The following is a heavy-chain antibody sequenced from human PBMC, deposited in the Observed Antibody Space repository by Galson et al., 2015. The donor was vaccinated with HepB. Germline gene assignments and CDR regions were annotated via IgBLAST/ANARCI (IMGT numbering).Heavy chain of an antibody. CDR1: GFTFSNAW. J-gene: IGHJ4*02. Sequence: RLSCAASGFTFSNAWMSWVRQAPGKGLEWVGRIKSKTDGGTTDYAAPVKGRFTISRDDSKNTLYLQMNSLKTEDTAVYYCTTDVGPFVISPFDYWGQGTLVTVSS. V-gene: IGHV3-15*01. CDR3: TTDVGPFVISPFDY. CDR2: IKSKTDGGTT. D-gene: IGHD3-10*01.